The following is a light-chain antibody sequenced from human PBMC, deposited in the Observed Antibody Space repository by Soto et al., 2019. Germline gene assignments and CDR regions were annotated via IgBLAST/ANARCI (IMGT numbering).Light chain of an antibody. J-gene: IGLJ1*01. Sequence: QSVLIQPPSPSGTPGQRVTISCSGSSSNIGSNTANWYQQLPGTAPKLLIHSNSQRPSGAPDRFSGPKSGTSASLAISGLQSEDEADYYCAAWDDSLNGFYVFGTGTKVTVL. CDR2: SNS. V-gene: IGLV1-44*01. CDR3: AAWDDSLNGFYV. CDR1: SSNIGSNT.